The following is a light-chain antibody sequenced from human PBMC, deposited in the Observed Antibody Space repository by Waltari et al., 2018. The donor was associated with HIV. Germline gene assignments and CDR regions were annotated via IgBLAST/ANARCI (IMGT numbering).Light chain of an antibody. Sequence: EIVMTQSPATLSVSPGERATLSCRASQSVSSNLAWYQQKPGQAPRLLIYGASTRATGIAARFSASGSQTEFPLTISSLQSEHFAVYYCQQYNNWLPITFGQGTRLEIK. CDR3: QQYNNWLPIT. V-gene: IGKV3-15*01. CDR2: GAS. CDR1: QSVSSN. J-gene: IGKJ5*01.